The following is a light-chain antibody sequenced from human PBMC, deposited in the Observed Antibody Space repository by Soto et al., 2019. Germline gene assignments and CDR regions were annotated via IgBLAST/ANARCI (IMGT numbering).Light chain of an antibody. CDR2: WAS. Sequence: DIVMTQSPDSLAVSLGERATINCKSSQSVLYSSNNKNYLVWYQQKPGQPPKLLLYWASTRESGVPDRFSGSGSGTDFTLTISSLQAEDVAVYYCQQYFSLPPTFGGGTKVEI. CDR1: QSVLYSSNNKNY. V-gene: IGKV4-1*01. CDR3: QQYFSLPPT. J-gene: IGKJ4*01.